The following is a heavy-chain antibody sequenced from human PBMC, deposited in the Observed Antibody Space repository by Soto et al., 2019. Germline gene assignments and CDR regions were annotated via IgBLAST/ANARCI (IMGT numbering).Heavy chain of an antibody. CDR3: ARTGGDCTQGVCYDY. CDR2: ISPYNSNT. J-gene: IGHJ4*02. Sequence: PVKVSCKAAVYTLTSYPVHCRSQTHRQGLEWMGWISPYNSNTRYAQSLLGRVTVTRDTSTSTDYMELTSLRSDDTAVYYCARTGGDCTQGVCYDYRGQGTLVTVSS. V-gene: IGHV1-18*01. D-gene: IGHD2-8*01. CDR1: VYTLTSYP.